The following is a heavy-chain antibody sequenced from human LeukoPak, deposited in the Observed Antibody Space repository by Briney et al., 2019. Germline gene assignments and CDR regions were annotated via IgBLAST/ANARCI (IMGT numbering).Heavy chain of an antibody. J-gene: IGHJ4*02. CDR1: GGSISSYY. CDR3: ARLPYYYDSSGYPY. V-gene: IGHV4-59*01. CDR2: IYYSGST. D-gene: IGHD3-22*01. Sequence: SETLSLTCTVSGGSISSYYWSWIRQPPGKGLEWIGYIYYSGSTNYNPSLKSRVTISVDTSKNQFSLKLSSVTAADTAVYYCARLPYYYDSSGYPYWGQGTLVTVSS.